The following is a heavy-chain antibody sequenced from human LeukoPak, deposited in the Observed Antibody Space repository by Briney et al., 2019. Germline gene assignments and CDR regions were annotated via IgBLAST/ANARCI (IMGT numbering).Heavy chain of an antibody. J-gene: IGHJ4*02. CDR1: GFAFDDYA. D-gene: IGHD2-2*01. Sequence: GGSLRLSCAASGFAFDDYAMHWVRQAPGKGLERVTAISGSGGSTYYADSVKGRFTISRDNSKNTLYLQMNSLRAEDTAVYYCAKEDLVVVPAYIQWGQGTLVTVSS. V-gene: IGHV3-23*01. CDR2: ISGSGGST. CDR3: AKEDLVVVPAYIQ.